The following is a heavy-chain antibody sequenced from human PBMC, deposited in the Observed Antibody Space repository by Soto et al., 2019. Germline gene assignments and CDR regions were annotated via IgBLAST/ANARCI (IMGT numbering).Heavy chain of an antibody. D-gene: IGHD2-2*01. CDR2: IDYSGTT. CDR3: ARLGVPGGLGYCSTTSCYYFDY. Sequence: SETLSLTCTVSGGSISSSGYYWGWIRQPPGKGLEWIGTIDYSGTTYYNPSLKSRVTISVDTSKNQFSLKLSSVTAADTAVYYCARLGVPGGLGYCSTTSCYYFDYWGQGALVTVSS. J-gene: IGHJ4*02. CDR1: GGSISSSGYY. V-gene: IGHV4-39*01.